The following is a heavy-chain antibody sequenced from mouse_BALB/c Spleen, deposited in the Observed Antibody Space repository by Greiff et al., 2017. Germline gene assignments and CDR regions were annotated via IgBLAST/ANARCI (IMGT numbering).Heavy chain of an antibody. D-gene: IGHD4-1*01. CDR1: GYTFTSYW. CDR2: INPSTGYT. Sequence: VQLQQSGAELAKPGASVKMSCKASGYTFTSYWMHWVKQRPGQGLEWIGYINPSTGYTEYNQKFKDKATLTADKSSSTAYMQLSSLTSEDSAVYYCARGTPNWEGDYAMDYWGQGTSVTVSS. J-gene: IGHJ4*01. V-gene: IGHV1-7*01. CDR3: ARGTPNWEGDYAMDY.